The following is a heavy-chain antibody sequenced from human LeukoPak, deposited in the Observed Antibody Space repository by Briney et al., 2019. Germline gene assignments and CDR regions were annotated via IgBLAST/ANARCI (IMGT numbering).Heavy chain of an antibody. V-gene: IGHV1-69*04. J-gene: IGHJ4*02. Sequence: ASVKVSCKASGGTFSSYAISWVRQAPGQGLEWMGRIIPILDIANYAQKFQGRVTITADKSTSTAYMELSSLRSEDTAVYYCARHSSSWYYFDYWGQGTLVTVSS. CDR2: IIPILDIA. CDR3: ARHSSSWYYFDY. D-gene: IGHD6-13*01. CDR1: GGTFSSYA.